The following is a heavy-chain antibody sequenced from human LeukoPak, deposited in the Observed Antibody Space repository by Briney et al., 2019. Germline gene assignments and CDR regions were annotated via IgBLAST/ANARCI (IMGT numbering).Heavy chain of an antibody. Sequence: SGTLSLTCTVSGGSINSSLWWSWVRQPPGKGLECIGEIYHTGSTRYNWSLKSRVTISIDDSKNQFSLRLSSVTAADTAVYYCARGGYTFGYDDYWGQGTLVTVSS. CDR3: ARGGYTFGYDDY. D-gene: IGHD5-18*01. CDR2: IYHTGST. CDR1: GGSINSSLW. V-gene: IGHV4-4*02. J-gene: IGHJ4*02.